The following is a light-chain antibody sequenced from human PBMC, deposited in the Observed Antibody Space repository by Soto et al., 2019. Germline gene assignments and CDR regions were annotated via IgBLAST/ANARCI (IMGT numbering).Light chain of an antibody. CDR2: EVS. Sequence: QSVLTQPASVSGSPGHSITISCTGTSSDVGGYNYVSWYQQHPGKAPKLMIYEVSNRPSGGSNRFSGSKSGNTASLTISGLQAEDEADYYCSSYTGSSTLVFGGGTHLTVL. CDR3: SSYTGSSTLV. V-gene: IGLV2-14*01. CDR1: SSDVGGYNY. J-gene: IGLJ3*02.